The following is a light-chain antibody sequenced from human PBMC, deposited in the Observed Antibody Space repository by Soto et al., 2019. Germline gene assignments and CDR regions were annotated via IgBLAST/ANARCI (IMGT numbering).Light chain of an antibody. CDR3: QQYNDWPRT. J-gene: IGKJ1*01. CDR2: GVS. V-gene: IGKV3D-15*01. CDR1: QSVSSS. Sequence: EIVLTQSPATLSLSPGERATLSCRASQSVSSSSLAWYQHKPGQAPRLLIFGVSTRATGIPDRFSGSGSGTEFTLAISGLQSEDFAVYYCQQYNDWPRTFGQGTKVDIK.